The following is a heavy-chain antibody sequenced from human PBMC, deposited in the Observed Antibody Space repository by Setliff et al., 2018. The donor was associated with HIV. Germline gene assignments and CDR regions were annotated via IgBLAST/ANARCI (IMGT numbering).Heavy chain of an antibody. CDR2: ITSRSADI. CDR3: ARVRPLGYCSTGACPPDY. D-gene: IGHD2-8*01. Sequence: LRLSCAASGFTFSTFSMSWVRQAPGKGLEWVSSITSRSADIYYADSVRGRFTISRDNARNSLLLQMNSLRADDTAVYYCARVRPLGYCSTGACPPDYWGQGTLVTVSS. V-gene: IGHV3-21*01. J-gene: IGHJ4*02. CDR1: GFTFSTFS.